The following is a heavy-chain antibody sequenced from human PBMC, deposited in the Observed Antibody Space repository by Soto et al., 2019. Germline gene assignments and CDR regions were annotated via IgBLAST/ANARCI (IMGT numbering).Heavy chain of an antibody. J-gene: IGHJ4*02. Sequence: GGSLRLSCAASGFTFSNYAMSWVRQAPGKGLEWVSGLSGSGSTTYYADSVKGRFTISRDNSNNTLYLQMNSLRAEDTAVYSCAKGVGYCTHGVCSSKYYFDYWGQGSLVTVSS. CDR1: GFTFSNYA. V-gene: IGHV3-23*01. CDR2: LSGSGSTT. D-gene: IGHD2-8*01. CDR3: AKGVGYCTHGVCSSKYYFDY.